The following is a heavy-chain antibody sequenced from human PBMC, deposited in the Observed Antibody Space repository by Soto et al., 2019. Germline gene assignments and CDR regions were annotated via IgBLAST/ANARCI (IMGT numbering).Heavy chain of an antibody. D-gene: IGHD2-2*01. CDR3: ARRGYCSRTNCYAFFDF. Sequence: SETLSLTCTVSGGSINSSSYYWGWLRQPPGKGLEWITNIYYSGSTYYNASLKSRVTISLDTSRNQFSLKLASVTAADTAVYYCARRGYCSRTNCYAFFDFWGQGIMVTVYS. V-gene: IGHV4-39*01. CDR2: IYYSGST. CDR1: GGSINSSSYY. J-gene: IGHJ4*02.